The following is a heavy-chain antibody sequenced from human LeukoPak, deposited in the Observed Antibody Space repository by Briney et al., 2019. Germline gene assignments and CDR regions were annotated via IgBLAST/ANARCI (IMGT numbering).Heavy chain of an antibody. CDR2: ISSSGSTI. CDR1: GFTFSSYE. J-gene: IGHJ4*02. CDR3: ARESRSDYAGLHY. V-gene: IGHV3-48*03. Sequence: PGGSLRLSCAASGFTFSSYEMNWVRQAPGKGLEWVSYISSSGSTIYYADSVKGRFTISRDNAKNSLYLQMNSPRAEDTAVYYCARESRSDYAGLHYWGQGTLVTVSS. D-gene: IGHD4-17*01.